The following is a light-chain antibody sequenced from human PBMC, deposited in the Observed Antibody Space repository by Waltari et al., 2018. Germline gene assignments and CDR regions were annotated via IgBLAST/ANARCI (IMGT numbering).Light chain of an antibody. CDR2: KDT. V-gene: IGLV3-25*03. CDR1: ALPDQY. J-gene: IGLJ2*01. Sequence: SSELTQSPSVSVSPGQTARITCSGDALPDQYAFWYQQKPGQAPVLVIYKDTERPSGIPGRFSGSSSGKTVTLTISGVQAEDEADYYCQSADSSGTLFGGGTKLTVL. CDR3: QSADSSGTL.